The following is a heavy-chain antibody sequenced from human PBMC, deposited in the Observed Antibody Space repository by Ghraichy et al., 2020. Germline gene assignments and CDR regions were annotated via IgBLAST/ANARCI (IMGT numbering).Heavy chain of an antibody. Sequence: GSLRLSCTVSGGSSSDSNFYWGWIRQSPGKGLEWIGSMHHSGTSYETTSLKSRVSLSIDSFNSQFSLKLTSVTAADTAVYYCARHRFFKGGEIDSWGQGILVAVSS. CDR1: GGSSSDSNFY. J-gene: IGHJ4*02. CDR2: MHHSGTS. V-gene: IGHV4-39*01. CDR3: ARHRFFKGGEIDS. D-gene: IGHD3-16*01.